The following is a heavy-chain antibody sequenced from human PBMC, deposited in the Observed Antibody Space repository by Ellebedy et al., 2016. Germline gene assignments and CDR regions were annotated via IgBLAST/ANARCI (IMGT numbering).Heavy chain of an antibody. D-gene: IGHD5-18*01. J-gene: IGHJ4*02. CDR3: ASWAAAMVTSDY. Sequence: GESLKISXVVSGFTFSDYYMDWVRQAPGKGLEWVARTRNKANSYSTEYAASVKGRFTISRDESMNSLYLQMNSLRAEDTAVYYCASWAAAMVTSDYWGQGTLVTVSS. V-gene: IGHV3-72*01. CDR2: TRNKANSYST. CDR1: GFTFSDYY.